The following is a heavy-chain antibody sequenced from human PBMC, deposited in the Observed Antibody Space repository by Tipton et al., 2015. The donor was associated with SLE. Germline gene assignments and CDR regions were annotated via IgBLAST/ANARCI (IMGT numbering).Heavy chain of an antibody. D-gene: IGHD4-23*01. J-gene: IGHJ5*02. CDR3: ARGGTGDGRNPFDP. V-gene: IGHV4-4*02. Sequence: GLVKPSGTLSLTCGVSGGSITSNKWWTWVRQSPGKGLEWIGEISHSGDTDYNPSLKSRVTISVDTSKNQFSLNLRSVTAADTAVYYCARGGTGDGRNPFDPWGQGTLVTVSS. CDR2: ISHSGDT. CDR1: GGSITSNKW.